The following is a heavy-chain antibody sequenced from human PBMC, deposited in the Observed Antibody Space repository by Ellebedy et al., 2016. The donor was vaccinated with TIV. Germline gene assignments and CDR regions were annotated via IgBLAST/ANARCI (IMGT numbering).Heavy chain of an antibody. CDR2: ISISGTTL. CDR1: GFTLSNSG. Sequence: GGSLRLXXAASGFTLSNSGMTWVRQAPGKGLEWVSYISISGTTLYYADPVRGRFTISRDNAKNSLYLRMNSLRADDTAMYYCARVDRVSHAMDVWGQGTPVTVFS. CDR3: ARVDRVSHAMDV. V-gene: IGHV3-48*01. D-gene: IGHD1-14*01. J-gene: IGHJ6*02.